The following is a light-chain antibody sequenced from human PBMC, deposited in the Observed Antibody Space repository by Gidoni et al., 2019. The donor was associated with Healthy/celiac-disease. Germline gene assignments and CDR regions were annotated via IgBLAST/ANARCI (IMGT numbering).Light chain of an antibody. CDR2: EGS. J-gene: IGLJ7*01. V-gene: IGLV2-23*01. CDR1: SSDVGSYNL. Sequence: QPALTQPASVSGSPRQSITISCTGTSSDVGSYNLVSWYQQHPGKAPKLMIYEGSKRPSGVSNRFSGSKSGNTASLTISGLQAEDEADYYCCSYAGSSTLAVFGGGTQLTVL. CDR3: CSYAGSSTLAV.